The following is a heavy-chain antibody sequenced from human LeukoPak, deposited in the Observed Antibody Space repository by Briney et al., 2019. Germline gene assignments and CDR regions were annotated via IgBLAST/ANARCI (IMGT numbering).Heavy chain of an antibody. CDR2: IYTSGST. D-gene: IGHD3-10*01. Sequence: SETLSLTCTVSGGSISSYYWSWIQQPPGKGLEWIGYIYTSGSTNYNPSLKSRVTISVDTSKSQFSLKLSSVTAADTAVYYCARGVLWFGDPPVYYYYMDVWGKGTTVTVSS. CDR1: GGSISSYY. J-gene: IGHJ6*03. CDR3: ARGVLWFGDPPVYYYYMDV. V-gene: IGHV4-4*09.